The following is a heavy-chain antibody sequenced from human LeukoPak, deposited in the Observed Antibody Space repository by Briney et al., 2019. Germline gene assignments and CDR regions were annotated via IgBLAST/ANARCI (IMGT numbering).Heavy chain of an antibody. D-gene: IGHD2-2*01. J-gene: IGHJ4*02. V-gene: IGHV3-7*01. Sequence: GSLRLSCAASGFTFSSYWMSWVRQAPGKGLEWVANIKQDGSEKYYVDSVKGRFTISRDNAKNSLYLQMNSLRAEDTAVYYCARERYCSSISCYVPYYFDYWGQGTLVTVSS. CDR2: IKQDGSEK. CDR3: ARERYCSSISCYVPYYFDY. CDR1: GFTFSSYW.